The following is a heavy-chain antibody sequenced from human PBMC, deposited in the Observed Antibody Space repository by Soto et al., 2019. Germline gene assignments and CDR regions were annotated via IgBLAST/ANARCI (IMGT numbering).Heavy chain of an antibody. D-gene: IGHD2-15*01. CDR1: GFTFSSSA. J-gene: IGHJ6*02. Sequence: EVQLLKSGGGLVQPGGSLRLSCAASGFTFSSSAMSWVRQAPAKGLGWVSAISGSGDRTYYADSVRGRFTISRDNSKNTLYLQMNSLRAEDTAVYYCANLYGSNEMDVWCHGTTVAVSS. CDR3: ANLYGSNEMDV. V-gene: IGHV3-23*01. CDR2: ISGSGDRT.